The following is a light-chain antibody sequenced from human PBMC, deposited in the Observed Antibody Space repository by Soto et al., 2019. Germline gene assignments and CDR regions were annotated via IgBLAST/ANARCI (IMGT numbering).Light chain of an antibody. CDR1: QGIRSW. Sequence: DIQMTQSPSSVSASVGDRVTITCRASQGIRSWLAWYQQKPGKAPKLLIYAASNLQSGVPSRFSGSGSETDFTLTISSLLPEDFATYYCQQGNSFPPTFGQGTKVEIK. CDR2: AAS. V-gene: IGKV1-12*01. CDR3: QQGNSFPPT. J-gene: IGKJ1*01.